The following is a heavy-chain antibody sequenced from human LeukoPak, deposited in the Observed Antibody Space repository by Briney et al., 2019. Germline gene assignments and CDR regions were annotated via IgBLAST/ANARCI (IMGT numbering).Heavy chain of an antibody. V-gene: IGHV3-21*01. J-gene: IGHJ4*02. Sequence: GGSLRLSCAASGFTFSSYNVNWVRQAPGKGLEWVSFISSSSSYIYYVDSVKGRFTISRDNAKNSLYLQMSSLRAEDTAVYYCTRAPGYRSFLDYWGQGTLVTVSS. D-gene: IGHD6-13*01. CDR2: ISSSSSYI. CDR3: TRAPGYRSFLDY. CDR1: GFTFSSYN.